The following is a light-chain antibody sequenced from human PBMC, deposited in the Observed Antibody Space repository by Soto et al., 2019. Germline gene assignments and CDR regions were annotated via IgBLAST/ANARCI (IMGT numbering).Light chain of an antibody. CDR3: QQYNTYWT. V-gene: IGKV1-5*03. CDR2: KAS. Sequence: DIQMTQSPSTLSASVGDSVTITCRATQSISNWLAWYQQKPGRAPKLLIYKASSLESGVPSRFSGSGSGTDFSLTISILQPDDFATYYCQQYNTYWTSGQGTKVEIK. J-gene: IGKJ1*01. CDR1: QSISNW.